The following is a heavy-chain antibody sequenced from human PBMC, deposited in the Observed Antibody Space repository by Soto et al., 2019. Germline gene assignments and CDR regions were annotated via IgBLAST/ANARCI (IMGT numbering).Heavy chain of an antibody. CDR1: GGSISSSSYY. D-gene: IGHD4-17*01. CDR2: IYYSGST. J-gene: IGHJ4*02. V-gene: IGHV4-39*01. CDR3: ARHRFDYGDSTFDY. Sequence: SETLSLTCTVSGGSISSSSYYWGWIRQPPGKGLEWIGSIYYSGSTYYNPSLKSRVTISVDTSKNQFSLKLSSVTAADTAVYYCARHRFDYGDSTFDYWGQGTLVTVSS.